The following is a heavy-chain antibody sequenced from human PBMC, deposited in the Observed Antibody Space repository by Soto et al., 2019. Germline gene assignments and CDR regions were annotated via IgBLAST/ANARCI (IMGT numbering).Heavy chain of an antibody. V-gene: IGHV3-21*01. CDR2: ISSSSSYI. CDR1: GFTFSSYS. D-gene: IGHD1-26*01. J-gene: IGHJ4*02. CDR3: ARDPPIVGATGY. Sequence: EVQLVESGGGLVKPGGSLRLSCAASGFTFSSYSMNWVRQAPGKGLEWVSSISSSSSYIYYADSVKGRFTISRDNAKNSLYLQMNSLRAEDTAVYYCARDPPIVGATGYWGQGTLVTVSS.